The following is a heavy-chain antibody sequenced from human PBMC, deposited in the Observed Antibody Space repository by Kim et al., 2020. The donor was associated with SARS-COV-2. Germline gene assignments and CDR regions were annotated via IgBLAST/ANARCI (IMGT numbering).Heavy chain of an antibody. CDR1: GFSLSTSGMC. Sequence: SGPTLVNPTQTLTLTCTFSGFSLSTSGMCVSWIRQPPGKALEWLALIDWDYDKYYSTSLKTRLTISKDTSKNQVVLTMTNMDPVDTATYYCARSERYYDILTGYYYYYGMDVWGQGTTVTVSS. CDR3: ARSERYYDILTGYYYYYGMDV. D-gene: IGHD3-9*01. J-gene: IGHJ6*02. CDR2: IDWDYDK. V-gene: IGHV2-70*01.